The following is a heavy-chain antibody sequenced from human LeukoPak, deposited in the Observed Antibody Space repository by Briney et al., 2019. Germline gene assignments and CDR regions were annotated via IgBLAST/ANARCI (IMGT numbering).Heavy chain of an antibody. V-gene: IGHV3-21*01. Sequence: GGSLRLSCAASGFTSISYSINWVRQAPGKGLEWVSFISSSDNYIYYADSVKGRFTISRDNAKNSVHLQMNSLRAEDTAVYYCAREGGRGYSGYVDYWGQGTLVTVSS. CDR1: GFTSISYS. J-gene: IGHJ4*02. CDR2: ISSSDNYI. D-gene: IGHD5-12*01. CDR3: AREGGRGYSGYVDY.